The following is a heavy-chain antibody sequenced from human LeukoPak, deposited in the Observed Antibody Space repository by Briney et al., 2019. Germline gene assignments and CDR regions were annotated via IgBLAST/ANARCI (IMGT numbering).Heavy chain of an antibody. J-gene: IGHJ3*02. V-gene: IGHV3-72*01. D-gene: IGHD3-3*01. Sequence: GGSLRLSCAVSGFTFSDHYMDWVRQAPGKGLEWVGRTRNKANSYTTEYAASVKGRLTISRDDSKNSLYLQMNSLKTEDTAVYYCAKESPEWFDAFGIWGQGTMVTVSS. CDR2: TRNKANSYTT. CDR1: GFTFSDHY. CDR3: AKESPEWFDAFGI.